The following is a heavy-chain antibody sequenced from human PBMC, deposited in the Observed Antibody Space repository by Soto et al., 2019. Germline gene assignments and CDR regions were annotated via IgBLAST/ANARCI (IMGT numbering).Heavy chain of an antibody. J-gene: IGHJ4*02. CDR3: AKANGFCRSTNCLGGIAY. V-gene: IGHV3-23*01. D-gene: IGHD2-2*01. Sequence: PGGSLRLSCAASGFTFSSYAMSWVRQAPGKGLEWVSAISGSGGSTFYADSVKGRFTISRDNSKNTLYLQMYSLRAEDTAVYYCAKANGFCRSTNCLGGIAYWGKGTLVTVSS. CDR2: ISGSGGST. CDR1: GFTFSSYA.